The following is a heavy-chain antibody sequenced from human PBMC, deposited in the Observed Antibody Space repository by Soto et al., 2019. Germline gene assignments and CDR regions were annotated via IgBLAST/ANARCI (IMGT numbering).Heavy chain of an antibody. Sequence: WGSLRLSCAASGFTFSSYGMHWVRQAPGKGLEWVAVISYDGSNKYYADSVKGRFTISRDNSKNTLYLQMNSLRAEDTAVYYCAKGYSGYDFGDYYYGMDVWGQGTTVTVSS. CDR3: AKGYSGYDFGDYYYGMDV. CDR2: ISYDGSNK. J-gene: IGHJ6*02. CDR1: GFTFSSYG. V-gene: IGHV3-30*18. D-gene: IGHD5-12*01.